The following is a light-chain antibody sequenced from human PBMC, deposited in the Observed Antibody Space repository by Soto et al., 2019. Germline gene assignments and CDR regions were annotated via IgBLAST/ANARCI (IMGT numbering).Light chain of an antibody. CDR1: SSDVGIYNL. CDR2: QVS. CDR3: CSYAGSSIAV. J-gene: IGLJ7*01. V-gene: IGLV2-23*02. Sequence: QSALTQPASVSGSPGQSITISCTGTSSDVGIYNLVSWYQQHPGKAPKLMIYQVSKRPSGVSNRFSGSKSGNTASLTISGLQAEGEADYYCCSYAGSSIAVFGGGTQLTGL.